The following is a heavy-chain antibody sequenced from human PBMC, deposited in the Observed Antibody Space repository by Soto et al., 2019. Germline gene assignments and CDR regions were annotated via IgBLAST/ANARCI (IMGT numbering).Heavy chain of an antibody. Sequence: ASVKVSCKVSGYTLTELSMHWVRQAPGKGLEWMGGFDPEDGETIYAQKFQGRVTMTEDTSTDTAYMELSSLRSEDTAVYYCAVSYCGGDCYPNLLRLWGQGTLLTAPQ. CDR1: GYTLTELS. CDR2: FDPEDGET. V-gene: IGHV1-24*01. CDR3: AVSYCGGDCYPNLLRL. J-gene: IGHJ4*02. D-gene: IGHD2-21*02.